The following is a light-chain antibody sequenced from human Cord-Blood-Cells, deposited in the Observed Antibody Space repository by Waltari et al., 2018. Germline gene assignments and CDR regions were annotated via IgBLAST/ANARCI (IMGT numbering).Light chain of an antibody. Sequence: SSALTQAPAVSVAFGHTVRITFQCDSLRRYYASWYQQKPGQAPVLVIYGKNNRPSGIPDRFSGSSSGNTASLTITGAQAEDEADYYCNSRDSSGNHVVFGGGTKLTVL. V-gene: IGLV3-19*01. CDR3: NSRDSSGNHVV. J-gene: IGLJ2*01. CDR2: GKN. CDR1: SLRRYY.